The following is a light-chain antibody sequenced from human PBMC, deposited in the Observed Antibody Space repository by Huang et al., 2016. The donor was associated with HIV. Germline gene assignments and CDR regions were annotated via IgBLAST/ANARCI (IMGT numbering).Light chain of an antibody. CDR1: QSVRSN. CDR2: GAS. V-gene: IGKV3-15*01. Sequence: EIAMTQSPATLSVSPGERATLSCRASQSVRSNLAWYQQKPGQAPRLLIYGASTRPTGIPARFSGSGSGTEFTLTISSLQSEDFAVYYCQQYDNWPPLTFSGGTKVEI. J-gene: IGKJ4*01. CDR3: QQYDNWPPLT.